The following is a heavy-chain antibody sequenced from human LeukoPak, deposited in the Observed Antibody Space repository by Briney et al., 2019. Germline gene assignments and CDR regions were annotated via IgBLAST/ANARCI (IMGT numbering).Heavy chain of an antibody. CDR3: ARDGVGSSGGSCYSDY. CDR2: ISSSSSTI. J-gene: IGHJ4*02. V-gene: IGHV3-48*01. D-gene: IGHD2-15*01. Sequence: SGGSLRLSCAASGFSFSSYSMNWARQAPGKGLEWVSYISSSSSTIYYADSVKGRFTISRDNAKNSLYLQMNSLRAEDTAVYYCARDGVGSSGGSCYSDYWGQGTLVTVSS. CDR1: GFSFSSYS.